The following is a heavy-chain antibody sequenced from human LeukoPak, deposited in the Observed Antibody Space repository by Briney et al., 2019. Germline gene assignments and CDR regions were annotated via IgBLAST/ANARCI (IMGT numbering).Heavy chain of an antibody. D-gene: IGHD6-25*01. CDR3: ASYSSGELGPFDY. CDR2: IYHSGST. V-gene: IGHV4-59*01. CDR1: GGSISSYY. J-gene: IGHJ4*02. Sequence: SETLSLTCTVSGGSISSYYWSWIRQPPGKGLEWIGYIYHSGSTNYNPSLKSRVTISVDTSKNQFSLKLSSVTAADTAVYYCASYSSGELGPFDYWGQGTLVTASS.